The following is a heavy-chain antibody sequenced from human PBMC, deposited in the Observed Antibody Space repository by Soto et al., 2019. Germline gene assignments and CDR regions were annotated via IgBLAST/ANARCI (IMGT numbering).Heavy chain of an antibody. D-gene: IGHD3-16*01. CDR3: ARMATFGSLNWFDP. CDR2: MNPGSGDT. CDR1: GYSFTNND. V-gene: IGHV1-8*01. Sequence: ASVKVSCKASGYSFTNNDVSWVRQATGQGLEWMGWMNPGSGDTGYAQKFQGRVAMTRDISIATAYLELSSLRSDDTAIYYCARMATFGSLNWFDPWGQGTLVTVSS. J-gene: IGHJ5*02.